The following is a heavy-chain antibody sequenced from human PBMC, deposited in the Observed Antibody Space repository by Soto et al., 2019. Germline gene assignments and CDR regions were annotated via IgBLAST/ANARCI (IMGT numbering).Heavy chain of an antibody. D-gene: IGHD5-12*01. Sequence: ASVKVSCKVSGYTLTELSMHWVRQAPGQGLEWMGWISAYNGNTNFAQKLQGRVSLTTDTSSTTAYMELRSLTSDDTAVYYCARDLVPGYTGFSDYWG. CDR2: ISAYNGNT. CDR1: GYTLTELS. J-gene: IGHJ4*01. V-gene: IGHV1-18*01. CDR3: ARDLVPGYTGFSDY.